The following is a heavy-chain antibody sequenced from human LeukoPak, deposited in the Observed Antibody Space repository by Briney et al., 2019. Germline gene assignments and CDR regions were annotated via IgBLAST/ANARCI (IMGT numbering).Heavy chain of an antibody. CDR3: ARQSLRNTAMVFGY. CDR2: IYYSGST. Sequence: SETLSLTCTVSGGSISSYYWSWIRQPPGKGLVWIGYIYYSGSTNYNPSLKSRVTISVDTSKNQFSLKLSSVTAADTAVYYCARQSLRNTAMVFGYWGQGTLVTVSS. J-gene: IGHJ4*02. CDR1: GGSISSYY. V-gene: IGHV4-59*08. D-gene: IGHD5-18*01.